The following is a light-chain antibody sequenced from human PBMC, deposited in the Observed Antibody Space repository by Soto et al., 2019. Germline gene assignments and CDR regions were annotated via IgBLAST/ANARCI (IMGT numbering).Light chain of an antibody. Sequence: QSALTQPRSVSGSPGQSVTISCTGTSSDVGGYNYVSWYQQHPGKAPKLMIHDVSKRPSGVPDRFSGSKSGNTASLTISGLQAEDEADYYCCSYVGSYTFEVFGTGTKVTVL. CDR1: SSDVGGYNY. J-gene: IGLJ1*01. CDR3: CSYVGSYTFEV. CDR2: DVS. V-gene: IGLV2-11*01.